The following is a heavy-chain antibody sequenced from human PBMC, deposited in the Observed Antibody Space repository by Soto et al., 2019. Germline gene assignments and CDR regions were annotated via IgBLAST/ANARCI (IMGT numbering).Heavy chain of an antibody. CDR2: IVPIFGTE. CDR3: ARDRIAGSKYYYGMDV. J-gene: IGHJ6*02. CDR1: GGTFSSYA. V-gene: IGHV1-69*01. Sequence: QVQLVQSGAEVKKPGSSVRVSCKASGGTFSSYAISWVRLAPGQGLEWMGGIVPIFGTENYAQKLQGRVTITADESTSTAYMELSSLRSEDTAVYYCARDRIAGSKYYYGMDVWGQGTTVTVSS. D-gene: IGHD6-13*01.